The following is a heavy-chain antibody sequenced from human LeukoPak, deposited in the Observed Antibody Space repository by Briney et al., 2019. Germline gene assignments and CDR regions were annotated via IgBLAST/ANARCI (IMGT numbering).Heavy chain of an antibody. V-gene: IGHV3-21*01. CDR3: ARAPLWSKTIDY. Sequence: GGSLRLSCAASGFTFSSYSMNWARQAPGKGLEWVSSISSSSSYIYYADSVKGRFTISRDNAKNSLYLQMNSLRAEDTAVYYCARAPLWSKTIDYWGQGTLVTVSS. CDR1: GFTFSSYS. D-gene: IGHD5-18*01. J-gene: IGHJ4*02. CDR2: ISSSSSYI.